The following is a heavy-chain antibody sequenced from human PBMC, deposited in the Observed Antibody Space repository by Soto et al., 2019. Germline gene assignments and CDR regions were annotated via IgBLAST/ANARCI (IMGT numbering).Heavy chain of an antibody. Sequence: QVQLQESGPGLVKPSETLSLTCTVSGDSMNNDYWSWIRQPPGKGLEWIGFMYDSGRTNYNPSLTTRVTISTDTSKNQFSLKLSSVTAADTAMYYCVRLQYSSGRAYWGQGILVTVSS. CDR3: VRLQYSSGRAY. V-gene: IGHV4-59*08. D-gene: IGHD6-19*01. CDR2: MYDSGRT. J-gene: IGHJ4*02. CDR1: GDSMNNDY.